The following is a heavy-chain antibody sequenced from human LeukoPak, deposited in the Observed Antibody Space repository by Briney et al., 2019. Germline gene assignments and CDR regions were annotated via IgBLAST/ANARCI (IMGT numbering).Heavy chain of an antibody. Sequence: PGGSLRLSCAACGFTFSSYVMSWGRQAPGKGLEWVSAISGSGGSTYYADSVKGRFTISRDNSKNTLYLQMNSLRAEDTAVYCCAKVGRVTLPRFDPWGQGTLFTVSS. CDR1: GFTFSSYV. J-gene: IGHJ5*02. D-gene: IGHD2-21*02. CDR2: ISGSGGST. V-gene: IGHV3-23*01. CDR3: AKVGRVTLPRFDP.